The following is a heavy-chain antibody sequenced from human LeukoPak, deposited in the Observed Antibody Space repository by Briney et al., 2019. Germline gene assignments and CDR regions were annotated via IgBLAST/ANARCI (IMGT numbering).Heavy chain of an antibody. D-gene: IGHD3-22*01. CDR2: IYTSEST. CDR1: GGSISSYY. V-gene: IGHV4-4*07. Sequence: SETLPLTCTVSGGSISSYYWSWIRQPAGKGLEWIGRIYTSESTNYNPSLKSRVTMSVDKSKNQFSLKLTSVTAADTAVYYCARGRGDYFDSSGYFFDYWGQGTLVTVSS. J-gene: IGHJ4*02. CDR3: ARGRGDYFDSSGYFFDY.